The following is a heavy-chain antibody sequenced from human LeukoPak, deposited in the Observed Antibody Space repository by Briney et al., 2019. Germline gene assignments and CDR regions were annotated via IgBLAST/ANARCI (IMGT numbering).Heavy chain of an antibody. CDR3: ARLFGYSYRFDC. CDR1: GGSISSSSYY. J-gene: IGHJ4*02. CDR2: IYYSGST. Sequence: SETLSLTCTVSGGSISSSSYYWGWIRQPPGKGLEWIGSIYYSGSTYYNPSLKSRVTISVDTSKNQFSLKLSSVTAADTAVYYCARLFGYSYRFDCWGQGTLVTVSS. D-gene: IGHD5-18*01. V-gene: IGHV4-39*01.